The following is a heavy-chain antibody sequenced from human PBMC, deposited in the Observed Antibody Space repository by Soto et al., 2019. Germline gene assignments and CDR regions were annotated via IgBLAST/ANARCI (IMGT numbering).Heavy chain of an antibody. J-gene: IGHJ4*02. Sequence: QVQLQQWGAGLLKPSETLSLTCAVYGGPFRGSYWSWIRQPPGKGLEGIGEINHRGSTNYNPSLKSRVTISVDTSKNQFSLKLSSVTAADTAVYYCASFQRDYGFDYWGQGTLVTVSS. CDR1: GGPFRGSY. V-gene: IGHV4-34*01. D-gene: IGHD4-17*01. CDR2: INHRGST. CDR3: ASFQRDYGFDY.